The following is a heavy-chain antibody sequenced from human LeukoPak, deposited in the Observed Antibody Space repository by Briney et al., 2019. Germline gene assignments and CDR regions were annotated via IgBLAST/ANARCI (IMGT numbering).Heavy chain of an antibody. CDR3: SREGYSCPNWFDT. CDR1: GVSISSSNSY. Sequence: SETLSLTCTVSGVSISSSNSYWGWIRQPPGKGLEWIGSIYYSGNTYYNASLKSQVSISIDTSKNQFSLILTSVTAADTAVYYCSREGYSCPNWFDTWGQGTLVTVSS. D-gene: IGHD4-11*01. V-gene: IGHV4-39*07. J-gene: IGHJ5*02. CDR2: IYYSGNT.